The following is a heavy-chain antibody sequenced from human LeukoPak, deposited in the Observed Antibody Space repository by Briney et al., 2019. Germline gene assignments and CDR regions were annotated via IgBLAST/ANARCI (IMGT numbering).Heavy chain of an antibody. CDR2: IKQDGSEK. V-gene: IGHV3-7*03. CDR3: ARDPTIGVAPVGYYGMDV. Sequence: PGGSLRLSCSASGFTFSNSAMHWVRQAPGKGLEWVANIKQDGSEKYYVDSVKGRFTISRDNAKNSLYLQMNSLRAEDTAVYYCARDPTIGVAPVGYYGMDVWGQGTTVTVSS. CDR1: GFTFSNSA. D-gene: IGHD2-21*01. J-gene: IGHJ6*02.